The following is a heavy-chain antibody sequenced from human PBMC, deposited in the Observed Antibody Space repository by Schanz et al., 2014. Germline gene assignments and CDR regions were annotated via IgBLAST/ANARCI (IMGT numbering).Heavy chain of an antibody. Sequence: QVQLVQSGAEVKKPGASVKVSCKASGGTFSSNGISWVRQAPGQGLEWMGRVIPIRGTAHYAQKFQGRVTITADMSTSTAYMELSSLRSEDTAVYYCARGRGTYYEVYDSWGQGTLVTVSS. CDR3: ARGRGTYYEVYDS. J-gene: IGHJ4*02. D-gene: IGHD1-26*01. V-gene: IGHV1-69*04. CDR1: GGTFSSNG. CDR2: VIPIRGTA.